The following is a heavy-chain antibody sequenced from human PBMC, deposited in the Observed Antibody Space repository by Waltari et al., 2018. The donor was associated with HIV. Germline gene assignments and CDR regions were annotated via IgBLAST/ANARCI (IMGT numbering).Heavy chain of an antibody. D-gene: IGHD3-9*01. CDR1: GGSISSSSYY. J-gene: IGHJ4*02. V-gene: IGHV4-39*01. CDR3: ARLDILTKSVGY. CDR2: IYYSGRT. Sequence: QLQLQESGPGLVKPSETLSLTCTVSGGSISSSSYYWGWIRQPPGKGLEWIGSIYYSGRTYYNPSLKSRVTISVDTSKNQFSLKLSSVTAADTAVYYCARLDILTKSVGYWGQGTLVTVSS.